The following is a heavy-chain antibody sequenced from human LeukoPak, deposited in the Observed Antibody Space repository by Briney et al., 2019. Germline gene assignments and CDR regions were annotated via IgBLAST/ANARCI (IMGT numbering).Heavy chain of an antibody. CDR1: GFTFASYA. V-gene: IGHV3-23*01. CDR2: ISGSGRTT. Sequence: GGSLRLSCEASGFTFASYAMSWVRQRPGEGLECVAGISGSGRTTHYADSVQGRFTISRGNSERTLYLQMKSLTTEDTAIYYCAKQFGTGGWGEDYFDHWGQGTPVTVSS. J-gene: IGHJ4*02. CDR3: AKQFGTGGWGEDYFDH. D-gene: IGHD6-19*01.